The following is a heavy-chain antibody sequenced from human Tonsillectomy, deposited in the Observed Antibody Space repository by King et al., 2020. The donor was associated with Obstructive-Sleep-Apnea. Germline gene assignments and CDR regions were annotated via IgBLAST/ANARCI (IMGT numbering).Heavy chain of an antibody. J-gene: IGHJ4*02. V-gene: IGHV4-4*02. D-gene: IGHD6-13*01. CDR3: ARSPTLEAAGMALGY. CDR2: IYHSGST. Sequence: VQLQESGPGLVKPSGTLSLTCAVSGGSISSGNWWTWVRQPPGKGLEWIGEIYHSGSTNYNPSLKSRVALSVDRSKNRFSLKLTSVTAADTAVYYFARSPTLEAAGMALGYWGQGTLVTVSS. CDR1: GGSISSGNW.